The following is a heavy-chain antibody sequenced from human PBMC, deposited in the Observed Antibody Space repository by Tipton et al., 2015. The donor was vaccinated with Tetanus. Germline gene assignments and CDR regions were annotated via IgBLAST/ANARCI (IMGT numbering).Heavy chain of an antibody. D-gene: IGHD2-15*01. J-gene: IGHJ4*02. CDR3: AREADCSGGSCFSGDFDN. Sequence: SLRLSCAASGFIFSSYGIHWVRQAPGKGLEWVAVSWYDGTDTYYADAVKGRFTISRDNSKNTVYRQMNSLRAGDTAVYYCAREADCSGGSCFSGDFDNWGQGTQVTVSS. V-gene: IGHV3-33*01. CDR1: GFIFSSYG. CDR2: SWYDGTDT.